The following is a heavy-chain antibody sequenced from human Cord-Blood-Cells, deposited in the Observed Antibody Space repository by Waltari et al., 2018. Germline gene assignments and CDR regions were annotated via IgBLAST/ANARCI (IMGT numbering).Heavy chain of an antibody. CDR2: INPKGST. Sequence: QVQLQQWGAGLLKPSATLSLTCAAYGGSFSGYYWSWIRPPPGKGLEWIGEINPKGSTNYTPALTGRVTISVDTSKNQFSLKLSSGTAADTAVYYCARGGGYYYDSSGYYYYYGMDVWGQGTTVTVSS. V-gene: IGHV4-34*01. CDR3: ARGGGYYYDSSGYYYYYGMDV. J-gene: IGHJ6*02. D-gene: IGHD3-22*01. CDR1: GGSFSGYY.